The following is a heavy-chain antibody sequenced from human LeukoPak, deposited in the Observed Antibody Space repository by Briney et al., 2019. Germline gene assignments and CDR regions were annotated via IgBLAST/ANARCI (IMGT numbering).Heavy chain of an antibody. CDR2: IYTSGNT. J-gene: IGHJ4*02. CDR1: GASLNTYF. Sequence: PSETLSLTCTVSGASLNTYFWSWIRQPAGKGLEWIGRIYTSGNTTYSPSLKSRLALSIDASKNQIPLRLASVTAADTAVYYCATDWGSLDYWGQGTPVTVSS. CDR3: ATDWGSLDY. D-gene: IGHD3-16*01. V-gene: IGHV4-4*07.